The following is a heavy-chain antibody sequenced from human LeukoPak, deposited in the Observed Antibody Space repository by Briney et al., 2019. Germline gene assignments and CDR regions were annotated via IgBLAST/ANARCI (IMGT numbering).Heavy chain of an antibody. J-gene: IGHJ6*02. CDR2: IYYSGST. D-gene: IGHD3-3*01. CDR3: ARGRPVLRFLEWLPYYYYGMDV. V-gene: IGHV4-31*03. Sequence: KPSETLSLTCTVSGGSISSGGYYWSWIRQHPGKGLEWIGYIYYSGSTYYNPSLKSRVTISVDTSKNQFSLKLSSVTAADTAVYYCARGRPVLRFLEWLPYYYYGMDVWGQGTTVTVSS. CDR1: GGSISSGGYY.